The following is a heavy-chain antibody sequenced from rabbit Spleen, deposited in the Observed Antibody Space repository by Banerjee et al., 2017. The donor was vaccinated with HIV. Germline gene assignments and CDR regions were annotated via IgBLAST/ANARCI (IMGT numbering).Heavy chain of an antibody. CDR3: ARDIASSFSSYGMDL. CDR1: GFSFSSSDY. J-gene: IGHJ6*01. V-gene: IGHV1S40*01. CDR2: IAGSSSGFT. Sequence: QSLEESGGGLVQPEGSLALTCKASGFSFSSSDYICWVRQAPGKGLEWISCIAGSSSGFTYFATWAKGRFTISKTSSTTVTLQMTRLTAADTATYFCARDIASSFSSYGMDLWGPGTLVTVS. D-gene: IGHD1-1*01.